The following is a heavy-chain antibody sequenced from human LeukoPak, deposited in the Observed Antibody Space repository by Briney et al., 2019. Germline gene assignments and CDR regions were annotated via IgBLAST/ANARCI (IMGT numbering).Heavy chain of an antibody. J-gene: IGHJ3*02. D-gene: IGHD3-10*01. Sequence: ASVKVSCKVSGYTLTELSMHWVRQAPGKGLEWMGGFDPEDGETIYAQKFQGRVTMTEDISTDTAYMELSSLRSEDTAVYYCATDRPSGGYKIDAFDIWGQGTMVTVSS. CDR3: ATDRPSGGYKIDAFDI. CDR1: GYTLTELS. CDR2: FDPEDGET. V-gene: IGHV1-24*01.